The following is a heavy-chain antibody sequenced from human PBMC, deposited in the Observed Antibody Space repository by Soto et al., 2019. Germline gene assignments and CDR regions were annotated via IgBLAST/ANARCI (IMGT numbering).Heavy chain of an antibody. Sequence: TLSLTCTVSGGSISSGGYYWSLIRQHSGKGLEWIGYIYYSASTYYNPSLKSRVTISVDTSTNQFSLKLSSVTAADTAVYYCARGLRRSGYPDYWGQGTLVTVSS. V-gene: IGHV4-31*03. CDR2: IYYSAST. D-gene: IGHD3-22*01. J-gene: IGHJ4*02. CDR1: GGSISSGGYY. CDR3: ARGLRRSGYPDY.